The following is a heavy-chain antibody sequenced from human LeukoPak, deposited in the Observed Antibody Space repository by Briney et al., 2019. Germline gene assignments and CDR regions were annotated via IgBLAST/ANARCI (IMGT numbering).Heavy chain of an antibody. Sequence: GGSLKISCKGLGYSFSTYWNAWVRQRPGKGLEWMGIIYPGGSETRYDPSFQGQVTISADSSTSTAYLQWSSLRASDTAMYYCARASRDGYNQNFDHWGQGTLVTVSS. CDR2: IYPGGSET. CDR1: GYSFSTYW. J-gene: IGHJ4*02. CDR3: ARASRDGYNQNFDH. V-gene: IGHV5-51*01. D-gene: IGHD5-24*01.